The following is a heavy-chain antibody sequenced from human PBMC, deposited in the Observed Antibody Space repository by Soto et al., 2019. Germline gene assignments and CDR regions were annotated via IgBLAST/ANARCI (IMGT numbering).Heavy chain of an antibody. Sequence: ITLKESGPTLVKPTQTLTLTCTFSGFSLSSSGVAVGCIRQPPGKALERLALIYWNGVERYSPTLKSRLTITKDTSKNQVVITMTNMDTVDTATYFCAHGDTADFHYWGQGTLVTASP. CDR1: GFSLSSSGVA. D-gene: IGHD3-10*01. V-gene: IGHV2-5*01. CDR2: IYWNGVE. CDR3: AHGDTADFHY. J-gene: IGHJ4*02.